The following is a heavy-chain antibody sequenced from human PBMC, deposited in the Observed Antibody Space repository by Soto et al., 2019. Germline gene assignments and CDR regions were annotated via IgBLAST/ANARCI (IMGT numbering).Heavy chain of an antibody. CDR1: GFTFSSFA. J-gene: IGHJ5*02. Sequence: EEQLLESGGGLVQPGGSLRLSCTASGFTFSSFAMSWVRQAPGKGLEWVSTISISGAGTYYADSVKGRFTISRDNPKNTLNLQMSSLRADDTAVYYCAKGNYGDYETWGQGTLVTVSS. D-gene: IGHD4-17*01. CDR3: AKGNYGDYET. V-gene: IGHV3-23*01. CDR2: ISISGAGT.